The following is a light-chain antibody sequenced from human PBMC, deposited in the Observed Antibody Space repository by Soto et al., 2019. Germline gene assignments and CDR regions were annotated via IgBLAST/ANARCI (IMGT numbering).Light chain of an antibody. CDR2: DAS. CDR3: QKYNSYQELT. CDR1: QSISSW. V-gene: IGKV1-5*01. J-gene: IGKJ4*02. Sequence: DIQMTQSPSTLSASVGDRVTITCRASQSISSWLAWYQQKPGKAPKLLIYDASSLESGVPSRVSGSGSGTEFTLTISSLQPDDFANYYCQKYNSYQELTFGGGPKVEIK.